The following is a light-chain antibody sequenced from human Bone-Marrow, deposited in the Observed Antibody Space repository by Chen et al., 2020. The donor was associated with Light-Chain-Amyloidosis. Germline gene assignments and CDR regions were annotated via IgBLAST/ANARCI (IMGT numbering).Light chain of an antibody. V-gene: IGLV1-44*01. Sequence: QSVLTQPPSASGTPGQRATLSCSGGPSNIGSNYVTWYQQLPGTAPKLLIYTTNERPSWVPERFSGSKSGTSASLAISGLQSDDESVYYCAAWDDRLNVVLFGGGTKLTVL. CDR1: PSNIGSNY. CDR3: AAWDDRLNVVL. J-gene: IGLJ2*01. CDR2: TTN.